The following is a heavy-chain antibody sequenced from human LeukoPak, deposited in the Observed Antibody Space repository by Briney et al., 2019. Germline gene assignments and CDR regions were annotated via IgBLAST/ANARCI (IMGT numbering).Heavy chain of an antibody. Sequence: GGSLRLSCAGSGFTFDGYGMHWFRQTPGKGLGWVAVIAYDGSRAFYADSVKGRFTISRDNSKNTMSVQMDDLRAEDTAVYYCTRYNNDHFDYWGQGTLVTVSS. CDR3: TRYNNDHFDY. CDR1: GFTFDGYG. CDR2: IAYDGSRA. D-gene: IGHD1-14*01. J-gene: IGHJ4*02. V-gene: IGHV3-33*01.